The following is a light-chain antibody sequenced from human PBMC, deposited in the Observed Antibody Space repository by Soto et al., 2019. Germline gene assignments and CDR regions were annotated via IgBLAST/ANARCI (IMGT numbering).Light chain of an antibody. V-gene: IGKV1-9*01. J-gene: IGKJ5*01. CDR1: QGISSY. Sequence: IQLTQSPSSLSASVGDSVTITCRASQGISSYLAWYQQKPGTAPKLLIYAASTLQSGVPSRFSGSGSGTDFTLTISSLQTEDFATYYCQQLNSYPITFGQGTRLEIK. CDR2: AAS. CDR3: QQLNSYPIT.